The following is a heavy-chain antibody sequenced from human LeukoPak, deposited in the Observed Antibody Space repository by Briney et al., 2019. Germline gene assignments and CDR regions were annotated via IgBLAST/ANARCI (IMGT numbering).Heavy chain of an antibody. Sequence: SVKVSCKPSGGTFSSYSISWVRQAPGQGLEWMGRIIPIFGTANYAQKFQGRVTITTDESTSTAYMELSSVTAEDTAVYYCARDYSSSWHNWFDPWGQGTLVTVSS. J-gene: IGHJ5*02. D-gene: IGHD6-13*01. CDR2: IIPIFGTA. CDR3: ARDYSSSWHNWFDP. V-gene: IGHV1-69*05. CDR1: GGTFSSYS.